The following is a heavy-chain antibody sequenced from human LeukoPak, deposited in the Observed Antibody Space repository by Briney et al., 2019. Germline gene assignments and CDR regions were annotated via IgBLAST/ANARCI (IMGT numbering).Heavy chain of an antibody. CDR2: INSNGDST. CDR1: GFTFSNHA. Sequence: PGGSLRLSCAASGFTFSNHAMQCVRQAPGKGLEYVSAINSNGDSTYYGNSVKGRFTISRDNSKSTLYLQMGSLRPADTAVYYSARKERGLAIDFWGQGALVTVSS. CDR3: ARKERGLAIDF. D-gene: IGHD3/OR15-3a*01. J-gene: IGHJ4*02. V-gene: IGHV3-64*01.